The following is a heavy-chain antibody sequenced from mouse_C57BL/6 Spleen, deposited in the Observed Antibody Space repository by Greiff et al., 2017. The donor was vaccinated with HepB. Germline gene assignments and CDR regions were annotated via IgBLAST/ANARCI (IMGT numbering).Heavy chain of an antibody. V-gene: IGHV1-81*01. D-gene: IGHD2-5*01. CDR2: IYPRSGNT. CDR3: ASKESNYGAMDY. CDR1: GYTFTSYG. J-gene: IGHJ4*01. Sequence: VQLQQSGAELARPGASVKLSCKASGYTFTSYGISWVKQRTGQGLEWIGEIYPRSGNTYYNEKFKGKATLTAEKSSSTAYMELRSLTSEDSAVYFCASKESNYGAMDYWGQGTSVTVSS.